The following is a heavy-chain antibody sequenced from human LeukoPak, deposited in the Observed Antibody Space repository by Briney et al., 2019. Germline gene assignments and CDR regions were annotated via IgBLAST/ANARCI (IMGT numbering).Heavy chain of an antibody. J-gene: IGHJ4*02. CDR3: ARGLYDSSGFSEGIFDY. D-gene: IGHD3-22*01. V-gene: IGHV4-34*01. CDR2: INHSGST. Sequence: SGTLSLTCAVYGGSFSGYYWSWIRQPPGKGLEWIGEINHSGSTNYNPSLKSRVTISVDTSKNQFSLKLSSVTAADTAVYYCARGLYDSSGFSEGIFDYWGQGTLVTVSS. CDR1: GGSFSGYY.